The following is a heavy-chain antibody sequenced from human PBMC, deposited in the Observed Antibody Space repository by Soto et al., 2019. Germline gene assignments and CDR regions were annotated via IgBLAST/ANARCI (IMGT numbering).Heavy chain of an antibody. Sequence: PGGSLRLSCAASGFTFSNAWMNWVRQAPGKGLEWVGRIKSKTDGGTTDYAAPVKGRFTISRDDSKNTLYLQMNSLKTEDTAVYYCLVDSSSWPDRYYYYYGMDVWGQGTTVTVS. CDR1: GFTFSNAW. CDR3: LVDSSSWPDRYYYYYGMDV. D-gene: IGHD6-13*01. CDR2: IKSKTDGGTT. J-gene: IGHJ6*02. V-gene: IGHV3-15*07.